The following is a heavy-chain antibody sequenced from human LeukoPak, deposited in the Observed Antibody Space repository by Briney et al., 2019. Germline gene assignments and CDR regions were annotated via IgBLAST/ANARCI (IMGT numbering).Heavy chain of an antibody. J-gene: IGHJ4*02. D-gene: IGHD1-26*01. Sequence: SETLSLTCTVSGGSISSYYRSWIRQLPGKGLERIGRIYPCGSTNYNPSPKSGLTMPVDTSKNQFSLKLSSVTAADTAVYYCARASGSYYNLLDFWGQGTLVTVSS. V-gene: IGHV4-4*07. CDR1: GGSISSYY. CDR2: IYPCGST. CDR3: ARASGSYYNLLDF.